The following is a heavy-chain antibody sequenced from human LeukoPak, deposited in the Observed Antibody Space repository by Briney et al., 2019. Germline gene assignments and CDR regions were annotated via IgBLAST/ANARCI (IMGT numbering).Heavy chain of an antibody. D-gene: IGHD3-3*01. J-gene: IGHJ6*02. Sequence: GGSLRLSCAASGFTFSSYWMSWVRQAPGKGLEWVSAISGSGGSTYYADSVKGRFTISRDNSKNTLYLQMDSLRAEDTAVYYCAKVEEDYYYGMDVWGQGTTVTVSS. CDR1: GFTFSSYW. V-gene: IGHV3-23*01. CDR3: AKVEEDYYYGMDV. CDR2: ISGSGGST.